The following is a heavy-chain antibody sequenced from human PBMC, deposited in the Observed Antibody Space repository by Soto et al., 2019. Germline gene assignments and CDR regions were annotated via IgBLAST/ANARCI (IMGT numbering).Heavy chain of an antibody. J-gene: IGHJ4*02. D-gene: IGHD3-10*01. CDR1: GYTFTSYG. Sequence: VKVSCKASGYTFTSYGISGVRQAPGQGLEWMGWISAYNGNTNYAQKLQGRVTITADKSTSTAYMELSSLRSEDTAVYFCANRAPGIRSYSVWGKGTLVIVSS. CDR3: ANRAPGIRSYSV. V-gene: IGHV1-18*01. CDR2: ISAYNGNT.